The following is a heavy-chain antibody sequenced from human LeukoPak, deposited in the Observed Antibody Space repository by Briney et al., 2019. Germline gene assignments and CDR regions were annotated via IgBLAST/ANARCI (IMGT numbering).Heavy chain of an antibody. V-gene: IGHV3-23*01. Sequence: GGSLRLSCAASGFTFSSYAMSWVRQAPGKGLEWVSSLSGSGGSTVYADSVKGRFTISRDNSKNTLFLQMNSLRAEDTAVYYCAKQSGYSYASGYYLDFWGQGTLVTVSS. CDR1: GFTFSSYA. CDR3: AKQSGYSYASGYYLDF. CDR2: LSGSGGST. D-gene: IGHD5-18*01. J-gene: IGHJ4*02.